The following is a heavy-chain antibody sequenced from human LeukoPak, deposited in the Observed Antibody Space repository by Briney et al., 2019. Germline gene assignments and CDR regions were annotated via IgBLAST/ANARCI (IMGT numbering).Heavy chain of an antibody. Sequence: GGSLRLSCAASGFTFSSYWMSWVRQAPGKGLEWVAYIDQDGSEKDYVDSVKGRFTISRDNAKNSLYLQMNSLRAEDTAVYYCARDDSGYSRRWFDPWGQGTLVTVSS. CDR1: GFTFSSYW. CDR2: IDQDGSEK. V-gene: IGHV3-7*01. CDR3: ARDDSGYSRRWFDP. J-gene: IGHJ5*02. D-gene: IGHD2-15*01.